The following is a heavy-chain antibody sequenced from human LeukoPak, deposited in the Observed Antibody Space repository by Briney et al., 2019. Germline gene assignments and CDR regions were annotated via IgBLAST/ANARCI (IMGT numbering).Heavy chain of an antibody. CDR1: GYTFTSYG. V-gene: IGHV1-18*01. D-gene: IGHD3-16*02. Sequence: GASVKVSCKASGYTFTSYGISWVRQAPGQGLEWMGWISAYNGNTNYAQKLQGRVTMTTDTSTSTAYMELRSLRSDDTAVYYCARGTRGYVWGSYLGDWGQGTLVTVSS. CDR2: ISAYNGNT. CDR3: ARGTRGYVWGSYLGD. J-gene: IGHJ4*02.